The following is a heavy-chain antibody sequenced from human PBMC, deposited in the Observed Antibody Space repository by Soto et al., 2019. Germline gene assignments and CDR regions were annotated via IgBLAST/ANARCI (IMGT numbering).Heavy chain of an antibody. J-gene: IGHJ4*02. CDR1: GGSISSGGYS. Sequence: QLQLQESGSGLVKPSQTLSLTCAVSGGSISSGGYSWSWIRQPPGKGLEWIGYIYHSGSIYYNPSLKSRVTISVDRSKNQFSLKLSSVTAADTAVYYCASRRDGYNYYGYWGQGTLVTVSS. V-gene: IGHV4-30-2*01. CDR3: ASRRDGYNYYGY. D-gene: IGHD5-12*01. CDR2: IYHSGSI.